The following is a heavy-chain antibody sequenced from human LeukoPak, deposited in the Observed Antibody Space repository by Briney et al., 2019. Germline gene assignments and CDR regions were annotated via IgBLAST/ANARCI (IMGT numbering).Heavy chain of an antibody. CDR3: ARSFGYYYDSSGQFDY. J-gene: IGHJ4*02. CDR1: RVTFSSYS. V-gene: IGHV3-48*02. Sequence: GGSLRLSCAASRVTFSSYSMNWVRQAPGKGLEWVSYISSSSSTIYYADSVKGRFTISRDNAKNSLYLQMNSLRDEDAAVYYFARSFGYYYDSSGQFDYWGQGTLVTVSS. CDR2: ISSSSSTI. D-gene: IGHD3-22*01.